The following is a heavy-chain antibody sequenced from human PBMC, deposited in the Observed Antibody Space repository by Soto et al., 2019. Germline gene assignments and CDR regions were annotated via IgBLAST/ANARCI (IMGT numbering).Heavy chain of an antibody. V-gene: IGHV3-48*01. CDR1: GFTVDSYR. CDR3: ARYNDGAQFASSYNDL. CDR2: ISSSSRSI. Sequence: PGGALRLSCAAAGFTVDSYRLNWVRQAPGKGLEWVSYISSSSRSIFHADSVRGRFTISRDNARNSVFLHLNRLRAEGMAVYYCARYNDGAQFASSYNDLWGQGT. J-gene: IGHJ5*02. D-gene: IGHD6-6*01.